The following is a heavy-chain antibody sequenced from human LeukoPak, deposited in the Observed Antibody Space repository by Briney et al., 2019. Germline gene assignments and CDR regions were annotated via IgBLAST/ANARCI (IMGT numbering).Heavy chain of an antibody. D-gene: IGHD6-6*01. CDR1: GFTFSTSW. V-gene: IGHV3-7*01. J-gene: IGHJ4*02. CDR2: IKEDGSEK. Sequence: GGSLRLSCAASGFTFSTSWMSWVRQAPGKGLEWVANIKEDGSEKYYVDSVKGRFIISKDNAKNSVYLQMNSLRVEDTAVYYCARVIAARPGAYFDYWGQGTLVTVSS. CDR3: ARVIAARPGAYFDY.